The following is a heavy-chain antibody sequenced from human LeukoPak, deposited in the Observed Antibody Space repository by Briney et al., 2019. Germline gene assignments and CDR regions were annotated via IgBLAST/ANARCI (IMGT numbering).Heavy chain of an antibody. CDR3: AKAPGDSGSFLYNWFDP. V-gene: IGHV3-23*01. CDR2: IGGSGGKT. J-gene: IGHJ5*02. Sequence: PGESLRLSCAASGFIFSNQSMSWVRQAPGKGLEWVSSIGGSGGKTYYADSVKGGFTISRDNSKNTLDLQMNSLRAKDTAVYDCAKAPGDSGSFLYNWFDPWGQGTLVTVSS. CDR1: GFIFSNQS. D-gene: IGHD3-10*01.